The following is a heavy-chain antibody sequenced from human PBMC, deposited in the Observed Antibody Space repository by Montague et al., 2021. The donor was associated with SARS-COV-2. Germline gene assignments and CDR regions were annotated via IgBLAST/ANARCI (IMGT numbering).Heavy chain of an antibody. J-gene: IGHJ6*02. V-gene: IGHV3-30*04. CDR3: ARGIMEYYDFWSGYYPGYYYYYGMDV. CDR1: GFTFSSYA. CDR2: ISYDGSNK. D-gene: IGHD3-3*01. Sequence: SLRLSCAASGFTFSSYARHWVRQAPGKGLEWVAVISYDGSNKYYADSAKGRFTISRDNSKNTLYLQMNSLRAEDTAVYYCARGIMEYYDFWSGYYPGYYYYYGMDVWGQGATVTVSS.